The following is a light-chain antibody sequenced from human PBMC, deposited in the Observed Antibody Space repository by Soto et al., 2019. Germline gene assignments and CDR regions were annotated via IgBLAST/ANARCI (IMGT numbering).Light chain of an antibody. Sequence: QAVVTQPPSVSGAPGQRVTISCTGSSSNIGAGYDVHWYQQLPGTAPKLLIYGNSNRPSGVPDRFSGSKSGTSASLAITGVQAEDEADYSCQSYDISLSVLYVFGTGTNVTVL. CDR2: GNS. CDR1: SSNIGAGYD. V-gene: IGLV1-40*01. CDR3: QSYDISLSVLYV. J-gene: IGLJ1*01.